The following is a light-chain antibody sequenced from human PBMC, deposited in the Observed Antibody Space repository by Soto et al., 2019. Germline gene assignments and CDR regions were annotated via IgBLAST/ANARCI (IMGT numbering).Light chain of an antibody. CDR1: QSISSW. CDR2: DSS. CDR3: QQYNSYPST. J-gene: IGKJ5*01. V-gene: IGKV1-5*01. Sequence: IQMTQSPSTLSASVGDRVTITCRASQSISSWLAWYQQKPGKAPKLLIYDSSSLESGVPSRFSGSGAGTEFTLTISSLQPYDFATYYCQQYNSYPSTFGQGTRLEIK.